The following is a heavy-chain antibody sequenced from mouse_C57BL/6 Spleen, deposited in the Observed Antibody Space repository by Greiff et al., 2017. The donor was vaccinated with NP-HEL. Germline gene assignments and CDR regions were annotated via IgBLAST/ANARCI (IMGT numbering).Heavy chain of an antibody. J-gene: IGHJ2*01. Sequence: EVKVEESGGGLVQPGGSMKLSCVASGFTFSNYWMNWVRQSPEKGLEWVAQIRLKSDNYATHYAESVKGRFTISRDDSKSSVYLQMNNLRAEDTGIYYCPRVYFDYWGQGTTLTVSS. CDR3: PRVYFDY. CDR2: IRLKSDNYAT. V-gene: IGHV6-3*01. CDR1: GFTFSNYW. D-gene: IGHD2-10*02.